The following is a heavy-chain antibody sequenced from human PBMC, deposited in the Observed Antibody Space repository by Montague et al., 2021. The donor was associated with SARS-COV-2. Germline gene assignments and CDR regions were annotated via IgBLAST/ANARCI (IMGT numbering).Heavy chain of an antibody. CDR3: ARARQDVVVPALGIGAYYYYYYVAV. CDR2: INHSGST. CDR1: GGSFSGYY. J-gene: IGHJ6*03. Sequence: SETLSLTCAVYGGSFSGYYWSWIRQPPGKGLEWIGEINHSGSTNXNPSLKSRVTISVDTSKNQFSLKLSSVTAADTAVYYCARARQDVVVPALGIGAYYYYYYVAVWGKGTTVTVSS. V-gene: IGHV4-34*01. D-gene: IGHD2-2*01.